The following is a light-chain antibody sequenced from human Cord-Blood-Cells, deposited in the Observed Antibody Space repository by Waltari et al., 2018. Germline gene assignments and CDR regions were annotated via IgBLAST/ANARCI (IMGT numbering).Light chain of an antibody. CDR3: QQSYSTPLT. V-gene: IGKV1-39*01. CDR2: AAS. Sequence: DIQMTQSPSSLSASVGDRVTITCRASQSISSYLNWYQQKPGKAPNLLIYAASSLQSGVPSRCTGSGSGTDFTLTISSLQPEDFASCYCQQSYSTPLTFGGGTKVEIK. CDR1: QSISSY. J-gene: IGKJ4*01.